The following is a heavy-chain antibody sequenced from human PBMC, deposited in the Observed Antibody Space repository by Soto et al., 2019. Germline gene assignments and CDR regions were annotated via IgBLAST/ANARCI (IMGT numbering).Heavy chain of an antibody. Sequence: QFQLVESGGGVVQPGRSLRLSCAASGFSFSDYGMHWVRQAPGKGLEWVAVIWYDGNNKYYVDSVKGRFTISRDNSKNTVYLQMNSLRAEDTAVYYCARGSHNRNSEKFYYYYNMDVWGQGTTVTVSS. CDR2: IWYDGNNK. CDR3: ARGSHNRNSEKFYYYYNMDV. V-gene: IGHV3-33*01. D-gene: IGHD1-20*01. J-gene: IGHJ6*02. CDR1: GFSFSDYG.